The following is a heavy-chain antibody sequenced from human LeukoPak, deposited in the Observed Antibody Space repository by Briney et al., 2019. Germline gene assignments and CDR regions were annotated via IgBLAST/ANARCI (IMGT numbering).Heavy chain of an antibody. CDR1: GGTFSSYA. D-gene: IGHD2-2*01. J-gene: IGHJ6*02. CDR3: ARDEDIVVVPAAMAPRDYYYGMDV. CDR2: IIPIFGTA. V-gene: IGHV1-69*13. Sequence: ASVKVSCKASGGTFSSYAISWVRQAPRQGLEWMGGIIPIFGTANYAQKFQGRVTITADESTSTAYMELSSLRSEDTAVYYCARDEDIVVVPAAMAPRDYYYGMDVWGQGTTVTVSS.